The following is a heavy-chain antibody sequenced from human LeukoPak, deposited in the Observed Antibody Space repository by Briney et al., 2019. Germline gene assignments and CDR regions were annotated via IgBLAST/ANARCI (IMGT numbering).Heavy chain of an antibody. J-gene: IGHJ4*02. CDR1: SYSISSGYY. V-gene: IGHV4-38-2*02. Sequence: PSETLSLTCAVSSYSISSGYYWGWIRQPPGKGLEWIGNIHHSGSTYYSPSLESRVTISLDTSKNQFSLRLSSVTAADTAVYYCARDQSYGRHYFDNWGQGILVTVSS. CDR3: ARDQSYGRHYFDN. D-gene: IGHD5-18*01. CDR2: IHHSGST.